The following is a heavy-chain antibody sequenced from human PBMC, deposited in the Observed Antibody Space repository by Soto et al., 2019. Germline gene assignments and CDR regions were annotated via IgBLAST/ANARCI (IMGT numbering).Heavy chain of an antibody. V-gene: IGHV1-18*01. J-gene: IGHJ4*02. CDR3: ASSGHYYDSSGYYLPSDY. D-gene: IGHD3-22*01. CDR2: ISAYNGNT. Sequence: GASVKVSCKASGYTFTSYGISWVRQAPGQGLEWMGWISAYNGNTNYAQKLQGRVTMTTDTSTSTAYMELRSLRSDDTAVYYCASSGHYYDSSGYYLPSDYWGQGTLVTVSS. CDR1: GYTFTSYG.